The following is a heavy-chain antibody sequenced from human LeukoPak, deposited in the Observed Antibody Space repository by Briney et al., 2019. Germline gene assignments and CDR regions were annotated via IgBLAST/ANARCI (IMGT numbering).Heavy chain of an antibody. Sequence: GGSLRLSCAASGFTFSSYDMHWVRQATGKGLEWVSAIGTAGDTYYPGSVKGRFTISRENAKNSLYLQMNSLRAGDTAVYYCARDPYSGNYGNDYYYYMDVWGKGTTVTISS. D-gene: IGHD1-26*01. J-gene: IGHJ6*03. CDR1: GFTFSSYD. CDR2: IGTAGDT. V-gene: IGHV3-13*01. CDR3: ARDPYSGNYGNDYYYYMDV.